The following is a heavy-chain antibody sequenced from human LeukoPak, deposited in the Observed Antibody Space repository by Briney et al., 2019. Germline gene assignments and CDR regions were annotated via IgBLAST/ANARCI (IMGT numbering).Heavy chain of an antibody. CDR1: GGSFSGYY. CDR2: INHSGST. CDR3: ARGPFHRTVRGSAFDI. D-gene: IGHD3-10*01. V-gene: IGHV4-34*01. Sequence: PSETLSLTCAVYGGSFSGYYWSWIRQPPGKGLEWIGEINHSGSTNYNPSLKSRVTISVDTSKNQFSLKLSSVTAADTAVYYCARGPFHRTVRGSAFDIWGQGTMVTVSS. J-gene: IGHJ3*02.